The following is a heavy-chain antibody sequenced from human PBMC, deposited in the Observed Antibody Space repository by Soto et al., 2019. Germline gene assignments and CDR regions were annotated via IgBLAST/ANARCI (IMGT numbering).Heavy chain of an antibody. CDR2: IRGFSPYT. J-gene: IGHJ6*02. V-gene: IGHV3-21*01. CDR3: ARDRGYDAHDYYYIATDV. CDR1: GFTFRTYT. D-gene: IGHD3-10*01. Sequence: EVQLVESGGGLVKPGGSLRLSCISSGFTFRTYTMNWVRQAPGKGLEWVSGIRGFSPYTFYAESVKGRFGISRDNAKNSQYLQMNSLRAEDTAVYYCARDRGYDAHDYYYIATDVWGQGTTVTVSS.